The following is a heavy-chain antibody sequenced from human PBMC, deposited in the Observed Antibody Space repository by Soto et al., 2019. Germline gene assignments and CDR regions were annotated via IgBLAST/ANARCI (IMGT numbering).Heavy chain of an antibody. CDR1: ECTFSSCA. CDR3: AKGLSTVVPAADLSYYYYGMDV. J-gene: IGHJ6*02. CDR2: ISGSGGST. V-gene: IGHV3-23*01. Sequence: PGGSLRLSGAASECTFSSCAISWVRKAPGKGLEWVSAISGSGGSTYYADSVKGRFTISRDNSKNTLYLQMNSLRAEDTAVYYCAKGLSTVVPAADLSYYYYGMDVWGQGTTVNVSS. D-gene: IGHD2-2*01.